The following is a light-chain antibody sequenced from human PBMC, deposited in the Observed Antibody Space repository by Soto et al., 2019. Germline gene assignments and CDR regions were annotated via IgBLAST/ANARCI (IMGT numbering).Light chain of an antibody. CDR2: GAS. V-gene: IGKV3-15*01. J-gene: IGKJ4*01. CDR1: RSVSTN. Sequence: DIILTQSPAIVSVSPGERATLSCRASRSVSTNLAWYQHKHGQAPRLLIYGASTRVTDIPARFSGSGSGSDLTLTINYLKSEDFGVYYCQQYDKSLPPVTFGEGTQVEI. CDR3: QQYDKSLPPVT.